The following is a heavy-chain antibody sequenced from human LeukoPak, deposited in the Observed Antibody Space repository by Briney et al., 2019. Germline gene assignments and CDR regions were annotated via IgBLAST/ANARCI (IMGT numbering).Heavy chain of an antibody. Sequence: GGSLRLSCAASGFTFSDYYMSWIRQAPGKGLEWVSSISSSSSYIYYADSVKGRFTISRDNAKNSLYLQMNSLRAEDTAVYYCASEGYCSSTSCRDYWGQGTLVTVSS. D-gene: IGHD2-2*01. CDR1: GFTFSDYY. CDR2: ISSSSSYI. V-gene: IGHV3-11*06. J-gene: IGHJ4*02. CDR3: ASEGYCSSTSCRDY.